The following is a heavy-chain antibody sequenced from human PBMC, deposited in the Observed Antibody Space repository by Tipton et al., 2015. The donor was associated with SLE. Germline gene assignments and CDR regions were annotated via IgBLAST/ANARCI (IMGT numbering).Heavy chain of an antibody. CDR2: IHDDGTT. CDR1: GVSISSGGHY. J-gene: IGHJ4*02. V-gene: IGHV4-61*08. CDR3: ATLGYCSHEVCYTGIES. D-gene: IGHD2-8*01. Sequence: TLSLTCTVSGVSISSGGHYWSWIRQPPGKGLEWIGFIHDDGTTNYNPSLERRLTISIESPNSQFSLKLRSVTAADTAVYYCATLGYCSHEVCYTGIESWGQGSLVTVSS.